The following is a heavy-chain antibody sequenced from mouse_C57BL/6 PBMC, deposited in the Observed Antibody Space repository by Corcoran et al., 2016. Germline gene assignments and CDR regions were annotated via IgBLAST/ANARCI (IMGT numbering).Heavy chain of an antibody. J-gene: IGHJ4*01. V-gene: IGHV9-3*01. CDR1: GYTFTTYG. CDR3: ARSSNYAMDY. Sequence: QIQLVQSGPELKKPGETVKISCKASGYTFTTYGMSWVKQAPGKGLKWMGWINTYSGVPTYADDFKGRFAFSLETSASTAYLQINNLKNEDTATYFCARSSNYAMDYWGQGTSVTVSS. D-gene: IGHD6-1*01. CDR2: INTYSGVP.